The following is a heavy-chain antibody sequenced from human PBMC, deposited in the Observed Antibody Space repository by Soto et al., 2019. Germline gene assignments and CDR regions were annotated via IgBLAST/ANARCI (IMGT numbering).Heavy chain of an antibody. J-gene: IGHJ6*02. CDR1: GYSFTSYG. CDR3: ARYYGYGSSGYHCGYYGMDV. CDR2: ISAYNGNT. V-gene: IGHV1-18*01. D-gene: IGHD6-13*01. Sequence: SVKVSCKASGYSFTSYGSSRVRQAPRQGLELMGRISAYNGNTNYAQKLQGRVTMTTDTSTCTAYMELRSLRSDDTAVYYCARYYGYGSSGYHCGYYGMDVWGQGTTVTVSS.